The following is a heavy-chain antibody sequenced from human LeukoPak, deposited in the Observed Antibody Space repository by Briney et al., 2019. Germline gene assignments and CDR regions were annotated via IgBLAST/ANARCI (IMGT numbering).Heavy chain of an antibody. CDR3: ASVDTAMVTFDY. J-gene: IGHJ4*02. CDR1: GFTFSSYA. V-gene: IGHV3-23*01. Sequence: GGSLRLSCAASGFTFSSYAMSWVRQAPGKGLEWVSAISGSGGSTYDADSVEGRFTISRDNSKNTLYLQMNSLRAEDTAVYYCASVDTAMVTFDYWGQGTLVTVSS. D-gene: IGHD5-18*01. CDR2: ISGSGGST.